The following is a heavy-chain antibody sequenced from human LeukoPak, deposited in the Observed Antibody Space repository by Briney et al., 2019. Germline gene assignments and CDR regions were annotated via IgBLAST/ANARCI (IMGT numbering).Heavy chain of an antibody. V-gene: IGHV1-8*03. CDR3: ARGDWGSPYSSGWYDY. CDR2: MNPNSGNT. J-gene: IGHJ4*02. D-gene: IGHD6-19*01. CDR1: GYTFTSYD. Sequence: ASVKVSCKASGYTFTSYDINWVRQATGQGLEWMGWMNPNSGNTGYAQKFQGRVTITRNTSISTAYMELSSLRSEDTAVYYCARGDWGSPYSSGWYDYWGQGTLVTVSS.